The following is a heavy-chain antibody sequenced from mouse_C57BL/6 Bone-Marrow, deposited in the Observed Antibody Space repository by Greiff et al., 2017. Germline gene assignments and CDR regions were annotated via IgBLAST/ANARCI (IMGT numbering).Heavy chain of an antibody. D-gene: IGHD3-3*01. J-gene: IGHJ2*01. Sequence: QVQLQQSGAELARPGASVKLSCKASGYTFTSYGLSWVKQRTGQGLGWIGEIYPRSGNTYYNEKLKGKATLTADKSSSTAYMEIRSLASEDSAVDFCARSPGGLDYWGQGTTLTVSS. CDR2: IYPRSGNT. CDR1: GYTFTSYG. CDR3: ARSPGGLDY. V-gene: IGHV1-81*01.